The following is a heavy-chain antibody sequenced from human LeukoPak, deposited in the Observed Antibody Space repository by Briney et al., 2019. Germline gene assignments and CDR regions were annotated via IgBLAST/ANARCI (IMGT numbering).Heavy chain of an antibody. J-gene: IGHJ6*02. V-gene: IGHV1-3*01. D-gene: IGHD3-3*01. CDR1: GYTFTSYA. CDR3: ARSSPLYYDFWSGYYTNKNYGMDV. Sequence: ASVKVSCKASGYTFTSYAMHWVRQAPGQRLEWMGWINAGNGNTKYSQKFQGRVTITRDTSASTAYMELSSLRSEDTAVYYCARSSPLYYDFWSGYYTNKNYGMDVWGQGTTVTVSS. CDR2: INAGNGNT.